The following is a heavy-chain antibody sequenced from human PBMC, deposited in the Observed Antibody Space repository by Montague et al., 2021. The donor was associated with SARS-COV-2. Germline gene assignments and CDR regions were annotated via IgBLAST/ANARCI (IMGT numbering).Heavy chain of an antibody. CDR3: ARGGQYYDFWSDFPDY. Sequence: SLRLSCAASGFTFSFYWMSWVRQAPGKGLEWVASIKQDGSEKYYVDSVKGRFSISRDNAKNPLSLQMNSLRAEEMAVYYCARGGQYYDFWSDFPDYWGQGTLVTVSS. V-gene: IGHV3-7*01. CDR2: IKQDGSEK. J-gene: IGHJ4*02. D-gene: IGHD3-3*01. CDR1: GFTFSFYW.